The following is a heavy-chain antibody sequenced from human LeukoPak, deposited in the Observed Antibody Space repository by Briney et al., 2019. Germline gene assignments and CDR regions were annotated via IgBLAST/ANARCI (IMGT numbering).Heavy chain of an antibody. CDR2: INRDGITT. CDR3: TRDVGFRFDP. Sequence: SGGSLRLSCVATGFTLEDFTMHWIRQPPGKGLEWVSLINRDGITTRYADSVQGRFTMSRDNAKNSLYLQMHSPRAEDTALYYCTRDVGFRFDPWGQGTLVTVSS. V-gene: IGHV3-43*01. J-gene: IGHJ5*02. CDR1: GFTLEDFT.